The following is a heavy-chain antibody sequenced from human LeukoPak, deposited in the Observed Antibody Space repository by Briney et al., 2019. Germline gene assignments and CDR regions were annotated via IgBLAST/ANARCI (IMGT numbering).Heavy chain of an antibody. CDR1: GFTFSSYW. CDR3: ASSFRVNYYDSGGYSPTFDY. J-gene: IGHJ4*02. V-gene: IGHV3-7*01. CDR2: IKQDGSEK. D-gene: IGHD3-22*01. Sequence: PGGSLRLSCAASGFTFSSYWMSWVRQAPGKGLEWVANIKQDGSEKYYVDSVKGRFTISRDNAKNSLYLQMNSLRAEDTAVYYCASSFRVNYYDSGGYSPTFDYWGQGTLVTVSS.